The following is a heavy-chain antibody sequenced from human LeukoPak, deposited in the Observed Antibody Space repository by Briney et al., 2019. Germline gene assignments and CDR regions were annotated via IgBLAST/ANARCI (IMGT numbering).Heavy chain of an antibody. Sequence: RGEPLKISCKGSGYSFASYWIGWVRNMPGKGLEWMGIIYPGDSDTRYSPSIQGQVTISADKSISTAYLQWSSLKASDTAMYYCARDPYGDYFDYWGQGTLVTVSS. CDR3: ARDPYGDYFDY. CDR2: IYPGDSDT. J-gene: IGHJ4*02. V-gene: IGHV5-51*01. CDR1: GYSFASYW. D-gene: IGHD4-17*01.